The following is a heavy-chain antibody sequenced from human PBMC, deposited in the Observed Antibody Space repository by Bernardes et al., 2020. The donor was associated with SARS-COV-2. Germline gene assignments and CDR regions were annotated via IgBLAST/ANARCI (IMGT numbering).Heavy chain of an antibody. V-gene: IGHV3-23*01. CDR2: ISGSVGTT. J-gene: IGHJ4*02. CDR1: GFTFSSYG. Sequence: GGSLRLSCAASGFTFSSYGMSWVRQAPGKGLEWVSSISGSVGTTFYADSVKGRFTISRDNSRNTLYLQMSSLRAEDTAIYYCAKFLAGSSPHRTGAVTYFDFWGQGTLVTVSS. D-gene: IGHD1-26*01. CDR3: AKFLAGSSPHRTGAVTYFDF.